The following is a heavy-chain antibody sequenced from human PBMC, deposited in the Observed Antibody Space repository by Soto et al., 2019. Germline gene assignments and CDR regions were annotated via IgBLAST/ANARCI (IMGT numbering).Heavy chain of an antibody. CDR1: GFTFSNAW. V-gene: IGHV3-30*03. D-gene: IGHD6-19*01. CDR3: ARAEAVAGPYYFDY. Sequence: GGSLRLSCAASGFTFSNAWMSWVRQAPGKGLEWVAVISYDGSTKYYADSVKGRFTISRDNCENTLYLQMHSLGVEDTAVYYCARAEAVAGPYYFDYWGQGTLVTSPQ. J-gene: IGHJ4*02. CDR2: ISYDGSTK.